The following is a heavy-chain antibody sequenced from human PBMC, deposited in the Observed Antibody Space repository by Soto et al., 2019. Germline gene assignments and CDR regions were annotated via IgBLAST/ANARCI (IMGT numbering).Heavy chain of an antibody. V-gene: IGHV1-3*04. J-gene: IGHJ4*02. Sequence: QVHLVQSGAEVKKPGASVKVSCKASGYTFTAYNMHWLRQAPGQTLEWMGWINTANGDTRYSQNFQGRATLARDTPASTVYVEMSSLTSEDTAVYYCARDTGGRWEINYFDYWGQGTLVAVSS. CDR1: GYTFTAYN. D-gene: IGHD1-26*01. CDR2: INTANGDT. CDR3: ARDTGGRWEINYFDY.